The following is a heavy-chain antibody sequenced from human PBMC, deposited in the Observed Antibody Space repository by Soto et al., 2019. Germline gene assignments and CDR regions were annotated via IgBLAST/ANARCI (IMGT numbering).Heavy chain of an antibody. CDR2: IKSSDGTI. Sequence: EVQLVESGGGLVQPGGSLRLSYVASGFTFSSYSMNWVRQAPGKGLEWISYIKSSDGTISYADSVKGRFTVSRDDDNNSLYLQMSSLRAEDTAIYFCVRDWTYALDYWGQGTLVTVSS. V-gene: IGHV3-48*01. D-gene: IGHD3-3*01. CDR3: VRDWTYALDY. CDR1: GFTFSSYS. J-gene: IGHJ4*02.